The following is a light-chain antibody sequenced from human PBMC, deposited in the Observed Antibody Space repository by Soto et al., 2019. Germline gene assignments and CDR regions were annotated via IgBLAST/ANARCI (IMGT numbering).Light chain of an antibody. V-gene: IGKV1-33*01. Sequence: DIQMTHSPSSLSSSVVDRVTITFQASQDISNYLNWYQRKPGKAPKLLIYDASNLETGVPSRFSGSGSGTDFTFTISSLQPEDIATYYCQQYDNLPITFGQGTRLEIK. CDR3: QQYDNLPIT. J-gene: IGKJ5*01. CDR1: QDISNY. CDR2: DAS.